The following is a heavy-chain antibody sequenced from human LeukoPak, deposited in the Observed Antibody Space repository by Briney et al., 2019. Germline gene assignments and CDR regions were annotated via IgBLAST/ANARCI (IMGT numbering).Heavy chain of an antibody. CDR2: INPGGGTT. CDR3: AREAGDYGFDF. Sequence: ASVKVSCKASGYTFTSYYIHWVRQAPGQGLEWMGIINPGGGTTSYAQKFQGRVTVTSDTSTSTVNMDLSSLRSEDTAVYYCAREAGDYGFDFWGQGTLVTVSS. V-gene: IGHV1-46*01. D-gene: IGHD4-17*01. J-gene: IGHJ4*02. CDR1: GYTFTSYY.